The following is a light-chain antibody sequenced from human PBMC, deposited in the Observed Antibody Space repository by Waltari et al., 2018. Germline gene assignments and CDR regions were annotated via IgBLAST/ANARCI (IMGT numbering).Light chain of an antibody. CDR3: AAWDDSLNGWV. V-gene: IGLV1-44*01. CDR1: RSNTGSNT. J-gene: IGLJ3*02. CDR2: SNT. Sequence: QSVLTQPPSVSGTPRQRVIICCSGTRSNTGSNTVPWYQQLPGTAPKFLIYSNTQRPSGVPDRFSGSKSDTSASLAISGLQSEDEADYYCAAWDDSLNGWVLGGGTKVTVL.